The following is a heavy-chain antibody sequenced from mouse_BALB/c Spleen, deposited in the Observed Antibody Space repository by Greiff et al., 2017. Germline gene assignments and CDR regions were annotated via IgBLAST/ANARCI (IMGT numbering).Heavy chain of an antibody. CDR3: ARGGITNFEY. J-gene: IGHJ2*01. CDR1: GDSFTSGY. D-gene: IGHD2-4*01. V-gene: IGHV3-8*02. CDR2: ISYSGST. Sequence: VQLQQSGPSLVKPSQTLSLTCSVTGDSFTSGYWNWIRQFPGNKLEYMGYISYSGSTYYNPSLKSRISITRDTSKNQYYLQMNAVATEDTATYYGARGGITNFEYWGEGTTLTVSA.